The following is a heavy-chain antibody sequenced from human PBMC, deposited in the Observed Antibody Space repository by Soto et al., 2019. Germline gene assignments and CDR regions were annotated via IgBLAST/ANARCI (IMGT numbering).Heavy chain of an antibody. D-gene: IGHD3-9*01. V-gene: IGHV1-18*01. CDR1: GNTFASHG. CDR2: ISGFNGQT. J-gene: IGHJ4*02. CDR3: AILDPRRVAIFPDY. Sequence: ASVRVSCKASGNTFASHGFSWVRQAPGQGLEWMGWISGFNGQTNYALKFQGRVTLTTDTSTSTAYMELRSLRSDDTAVYFCAILDPRRVAIFPDYRGQATLLTVS.